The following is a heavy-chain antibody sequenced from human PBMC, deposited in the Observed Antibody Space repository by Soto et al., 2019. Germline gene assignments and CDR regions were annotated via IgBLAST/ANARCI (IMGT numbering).Heavy chain of an antibody. Sequence: PSETLSLTCTVSGGSISSYYWSWIRQPPGKGLEWIGYIYYSGSTNYNPSLKSRVTISVDTSKNQFSLKLSSVTAADTAVYYCARESGYYYDSSGYLDYWGQGTLVTVSS. CDR1: GGSISSYY. J-gene: IGHJ4*02. V-gene: IGHV4-59*01. CDR3: ARESGYYYDSSGYLDY. CDR2: IYYSGST. D-gene: IGHD3-22*01.